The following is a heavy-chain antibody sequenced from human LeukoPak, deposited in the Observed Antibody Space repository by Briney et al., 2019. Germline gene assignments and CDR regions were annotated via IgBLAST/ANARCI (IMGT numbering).Heavy chain of an antibody. CDR2: INHSGST. CDR1: GGSFSGYY. V-gene: IGHV4-34*01. Sequence: SETLSLTCAVYGGSFSGYYWSWIRQPPGKGLEWIGEINHSGSTNYNPSLKSRVTISVDTSKNQFSLKLSSVTAADTAVYYCARGPYCGGDCYSGVFDYWGQGTLVTVSS. J-gene: IGHJ4*02. CDR3: ARGPYCGGDCYSGVFDY. D-gene: IGHD2-21*02.